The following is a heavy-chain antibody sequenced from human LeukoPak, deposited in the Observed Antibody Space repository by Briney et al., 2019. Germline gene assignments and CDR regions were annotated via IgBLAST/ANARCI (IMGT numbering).Heavy chain of an antibody. CDR2: IYSSRST. CDR1: GESLSSYY. CDR3: ARHGANRQQLVMAFDI. V-gene: IGHV4-59*08. J-gene: IGHJ3*02. D-gene: IGHD6-13*01. Sequence: SETLSLTCTVSGESLSSYYWSWIRQPPGKGLEWIGYIYSSRSTNYNPSLKSRVTISVDTSKNQFSLKLNSVTAADTAVYYCARHGANRQQLVMAFDIWGQGTMVTVSS.